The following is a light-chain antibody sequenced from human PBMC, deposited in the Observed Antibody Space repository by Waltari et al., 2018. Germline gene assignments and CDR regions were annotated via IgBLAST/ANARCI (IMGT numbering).Light chain of an antibody. CDR2: RSD. Sequence: QSLLTQPPSISGAPGPRVTISCSGGSSNPGGNSVIWYAQFPGTTPKLLMYRSDQRPSGVSDRFSGSKSGTSASLAITGLLSADEADYICATWDDSLNAWIFGGGTRLTVL. J-gene: IGLJ2*01. CDR1: SSNPGGNS. V-gene: IGLV1-44*01. CDR3: ATWDDSLNAWI.